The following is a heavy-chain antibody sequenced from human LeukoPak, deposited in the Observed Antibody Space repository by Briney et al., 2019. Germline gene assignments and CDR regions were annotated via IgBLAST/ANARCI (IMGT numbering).Heavy chain of an antibody. Sequence: GGSLRLSCAASGFTFSSYWMSWVRQAPGKGLEWVANIKQDGSEKYYVDSVEGRFTISRDNAKNSLYLQMNSLRAEDTAVYYCARETLGDYVDYWGQGTLVTVSS. CDR2: IKQDGSEK. J-gene: IGHJ4*02. V-gene: IGHV3-7*01. CDR3: ARETLGDYVDY. D-gene: IGHD3-16*01. CDR1: GFTFSSYW.